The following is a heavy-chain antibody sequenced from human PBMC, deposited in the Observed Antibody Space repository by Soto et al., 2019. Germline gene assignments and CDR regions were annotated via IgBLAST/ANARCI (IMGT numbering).Heavy chain of an antibody. CDR3: ARGRQRGSGSYRDYFDY. CDR1: GGSFSGYY. V-gene: IGHV4-34*01. Sequence: YETLSLTGAIYGGSFSGYYWSWIRQPPGKGLEWIGEINHSGSTNYNPSLKSRVTISVDTPKSQFSLKLTAPTAADTAVYYCARGRQRGSGSYRDYFDYLGQGAMVTVYS. CDR2: INHSGST. J-gene: IGHJ4*02. D-gene: IGHD3-10*01.